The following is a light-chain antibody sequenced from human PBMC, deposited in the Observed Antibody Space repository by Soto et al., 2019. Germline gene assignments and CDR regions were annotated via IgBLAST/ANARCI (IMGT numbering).Light chain of an antibody. CDR1: QSVAKNY. V-gene: IGKV3D-15*01. CDR3: QQYNNWPFS. J-gene: IGKJ5*01. CDR2: DAS. Sequence: EVVLTQSPGTLSLSPGERATLSCRASQSVAKNYLVWYQQKPGQAPRRLIYDASTRATGVPARPSAIGSETDFTLTISGLQSGDSAVYFCQQYNNWPFSFGQGTRLEIK.